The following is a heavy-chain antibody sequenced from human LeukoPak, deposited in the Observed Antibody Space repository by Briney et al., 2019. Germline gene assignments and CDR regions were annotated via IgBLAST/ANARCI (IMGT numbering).Heavy chain of an antibody. V-gene: IGHV3-23*01. D-gene: IGHD6-19*01. CDR3: AKVFAVARAFDY. J-gene: IGHJ4*02. CDR1: GFSFSAYW. CDR2: ISGSGGST. Sequence: GGSLRLSCSASGFSFSAYWMSWVRQAPGKGLEWVSAISGSGGSTYYADSVKGRFTISRDNSKNTLYLQMNSLRAEDTAVYYCAKVFAVARAFDYWGQGTLVTVSS.